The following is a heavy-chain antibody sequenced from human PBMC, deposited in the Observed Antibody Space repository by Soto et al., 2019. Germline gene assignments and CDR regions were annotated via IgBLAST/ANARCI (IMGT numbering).Heavy chain of an antibody. J-gene: IGHJ4*02. CDR3: ARQISLTFDY. CDR1: GFTFSSYG. D-gene: IGHD3-9*01. V-gene: IGHV3-30*03. CDR2: ISYDGSNK. Sequence: QVQLVESGGGVVQPGRSLRLSCAASGFTFSSYGMHWVRQAPGKGLEWVAVISYDGSNKYYADSVKGRFTISRDNSKNTLYLQMNSLSAEDTAVYYCARQISLTFDYWGQGTLVTVSS.